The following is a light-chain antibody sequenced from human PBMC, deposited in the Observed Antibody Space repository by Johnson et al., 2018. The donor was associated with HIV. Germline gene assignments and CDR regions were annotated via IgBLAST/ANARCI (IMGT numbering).Light chain of an antibody. CDR3: GTWDTRLSVLYV. V-gene: IGLV1-51*02. Sequence: SILTQPPSVSAAPGQTVTIPCSGSSSNIGKNSVSWYQQLPGTAPKLLIYESNKRPSGIPDRFSGSKSGTSATLGITGLQTGDEADYYCGTWDTRLSVLYVFRSGTKVNV. CDR1: SSNIGKNS. CDR2: ESN. J-gene: IGLJ1*01.